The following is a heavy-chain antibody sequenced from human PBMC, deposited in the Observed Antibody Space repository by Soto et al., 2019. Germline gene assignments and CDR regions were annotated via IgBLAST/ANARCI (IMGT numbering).Heavy chain of an antibody. J-gene: IGHJ3*02. V-gene: IGHV3-7*03. Sequence: EVQLVESGGGLVQPGGSLRLSCAASGFTFSSYWMSWVRQAPGKGLEWVANIKQDGSEKYYVDSVKGRFTISRDNAKNSLYLQMNSLRAEDTAVYYCARKYSSSWDGRPFDAFDIWGQGTMVTVSS. CDR3: ARKYSSSWDGRPFDAFDI. CDR2: IKQDGSEK. CDR1: GFTFSSYW. D-gene: IGHD6-13*01.